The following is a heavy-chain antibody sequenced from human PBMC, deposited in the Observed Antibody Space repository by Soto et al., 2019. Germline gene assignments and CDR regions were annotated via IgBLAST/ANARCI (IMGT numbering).Heavy chain of an antibody. CDR2: IYHSGST. CDR3: ARGPRCSSTSCYSYYFDY. D-gene: IGHD2-2*01. Sequence: SETLSLTCAVSGYSISSGYYWGWIRQPPGKGLEWIGSIYHSGSTYYNPSLKSRVTISVDTSKDQFSLKLSSVTAADTAVYYCARGPRCSSTSCYSYYFDYWGQGTLVTVSS. CDR1: GYSISSGYY. V-gene: IGHV4-38-2*01. J-gene: IGHJ4*02.